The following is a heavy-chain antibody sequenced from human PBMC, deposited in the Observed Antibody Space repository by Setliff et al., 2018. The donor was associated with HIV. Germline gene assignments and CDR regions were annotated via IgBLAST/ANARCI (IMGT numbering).Heavy chain of an antibody. V-gene: IGHV3-30*02. D-gene: IGHD3-16*01. CDR1: GFTFSAHG. Sequence: PGGSLRLSCAASGFTFSAHGMHWVLQAPGKGLEWVAFIRHDGSNKYYADSVKGRFTISRDNSKNSVYLQMHSLRVEDTAAYYCAAVPWGHSSLIIDHWGQGTPVTVSS. CDR2: IRHDGSNK. J-gene: IGHJ4*02. CDR3: AAVPWGHSSLIIDH.